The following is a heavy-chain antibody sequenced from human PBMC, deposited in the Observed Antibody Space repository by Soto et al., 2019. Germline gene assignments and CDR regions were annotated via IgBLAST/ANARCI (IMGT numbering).Heavy chain of an antibody. CDR1: GFTFSNAW. D-gene: IGHD3-10*01. V-gene: IGHV3-15*01. J-gene: IGHJ4*02. CDR2: IKSKTDGGTT. Sequence: GGSLRLSCAASGFTFSNAWMSWVRQAPGKGLEWVGRIKSKTDGGTTDYAAPVKGRFTISRDDSKNTLYLQMNSLKTEDTAVYYCTTVMHYYGSGFPYDYWGQGTLVTVSS. CDR3: TTVMHYYGSGFPYDY.